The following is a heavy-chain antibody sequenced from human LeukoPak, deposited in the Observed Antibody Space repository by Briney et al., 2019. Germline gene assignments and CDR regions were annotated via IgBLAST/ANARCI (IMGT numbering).Heavy chain of an antibody. V-gene: IGHV1-2*02. Sequence: ASVKVSCKASGYTSTGYYMHWVRQAPGQGLEWMGWINPNSGGTNYAQKLQGRVTMTTDTSTSTAYMELRSLRSDDTAVYYCAKISDTIFGVVTLEGDAFDIWGQGTMVTVSS. CDR3: AKISDTIFGVVTLEGDAFDI. CDR2: INPNSGGT. CDR1: GYTSTGYY. D-gene: IGHD3-3*01. J-gene: IGHJ3*02.